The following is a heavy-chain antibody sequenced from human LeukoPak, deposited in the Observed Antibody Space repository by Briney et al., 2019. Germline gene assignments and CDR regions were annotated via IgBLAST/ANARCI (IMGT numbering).Heavy chain of an antibody. J-gene: IGHJ4*02. CDR1: GGSVINTNW. CDR2: VHLGGRT. CDR3: AREGGFYRPLDY. Sequence: PSGTLSLTCGVSGGSVINTNWWTWVRQPPGKGLECIGEVHLGGRTNYNPSLESRLTMSVDVSENQVSLKLTSVTAADTAVYYCAREGGFYRPLDYSGQGTLVTVSS. V-gene: IGHV4-4*02. D-gene: IGHD3-3*01.